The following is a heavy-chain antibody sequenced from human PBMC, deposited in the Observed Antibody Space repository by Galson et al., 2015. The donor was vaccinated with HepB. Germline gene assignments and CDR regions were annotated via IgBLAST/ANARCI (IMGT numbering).Heavy chain of an antibody. CDR3: LRGRASRTYLGDY. V-gene: IGHV3-23*01. CDR2: ITDGGDTT. J-gene: IGHJ4*02. CDR1: GFTFSNYA. D-gene: IGHD3-10*01. Sequence: SLRLSRAASGFTFSNYAMSWVRQAPGKGLEWVSGITDGGDTTSYADSVKGRFTISRDNSKNTVHVQMNSLRAEDTAIYYCLRGRASRTYLGDYWGRGTLVTVSP.